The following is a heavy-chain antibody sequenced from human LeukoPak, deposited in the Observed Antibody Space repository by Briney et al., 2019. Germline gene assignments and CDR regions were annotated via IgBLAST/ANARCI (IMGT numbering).Heavy chain of an antibody. D-gene: IGHD2-8*02. CDR3: ARLLEGVVYYDISFGFDP. CDR1: GYYITSGYY. J-gene: IGHJ5*02. Sequence: ESSETLSLTCTVSGYYITSGYYWGWIRQPRGKGLEWIGTFYHTGSSYYNPSLKSRVAISVDTSKNQFSLKLSSVTAADTAVYYCARLLEGVVYYDISFGFDPWGQGTLVTVSS. V-gene: IGHV4-38-2*02. CDR2: FYHTGSS.